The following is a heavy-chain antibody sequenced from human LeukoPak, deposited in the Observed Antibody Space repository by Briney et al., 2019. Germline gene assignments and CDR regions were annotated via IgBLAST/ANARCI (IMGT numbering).Heavy chain of an antibody. Sequence: PSETLSLTCTVPGGSISSSSYYWGWIRQPPGKGLEWIGSIYYSGSTCYNPSLKSRVTISVDTSKNQFSLKLSSVTAADTAVYYCARGDILTGYYIPLSFDYWGQGTLVTVSS. CDR3: ARGDILTGYYIPLSFDY. CDR1: GGSISSSSYY. V-gene: IGHV4-39*07. CDR2: IYYSGST. D-gene: IGHD3-9*01. J-gene: IGHJ4*02.